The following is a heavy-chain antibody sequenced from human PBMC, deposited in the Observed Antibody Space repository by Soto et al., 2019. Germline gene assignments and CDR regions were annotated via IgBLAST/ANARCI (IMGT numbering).Heavy chain of an antibody. CDR3: AKLNSSSYYFDY. J-gene: IGHJ4*02. CDR2: ISGSGGST. Sequence: GGSLRLSCAASGFTFSSYAMSWVRQAPGKGLEWVSAISGSGGSTYYADSVKGRFTISRDNSKDTLYLQMNSLRAEDTAVYYCAKLNSSSYYFDYWGQGTLVTVSS. D-gene: IGHD6-6*01. V-gene: IGHV3-23*01. CDR1: GFTFSSYA.